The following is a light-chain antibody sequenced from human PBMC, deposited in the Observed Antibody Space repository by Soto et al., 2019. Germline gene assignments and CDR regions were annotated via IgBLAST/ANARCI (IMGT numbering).Light chain of an antibody. CDR1: QSVSSK. J-gene: IGKJ5*01. Sequence: ETLMTPSPAPLSVSPGERATLSRRARQSVSSKLVWYQQKPGQAPRSLIYGASTRATGIPARFSGSGSGTDFTLTISSLEPEDFAVYYCQQRSNWPPITFGQGTRLEIK. CDR3: QQRSNWPPIT. V-gene: IGKV3-11*01. CDR2: GAS.